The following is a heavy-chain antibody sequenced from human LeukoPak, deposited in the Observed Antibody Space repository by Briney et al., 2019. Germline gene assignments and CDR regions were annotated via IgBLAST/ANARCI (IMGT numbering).Heavy chain of an antibody. D-gene: IGHD4-17*01. V-gene: IGHV4-59*01. CDR1: GGSISSYY. J-gene: IGHJ4*02. CDR2: IYYSGST. Sequence: SETLSLTCTVSGGSISSYYWSWIRQPPGKGLEWIGYIYYSGSTNYNPSLKSRVTISVDTSKNQFSLKLSSVTAADTAVYYRARGHHYGDYGPRYNYWGQGTLVTVSS. CDR3: ARGHHYGDYGPRYNY.